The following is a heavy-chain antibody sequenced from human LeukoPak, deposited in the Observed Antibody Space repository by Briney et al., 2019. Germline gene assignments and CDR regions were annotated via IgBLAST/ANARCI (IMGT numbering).Heavy chain of an antibody. D-gene: IGHD1/OR15-1a*01. V-gene: IGHV3-21*01. CDR1: GFTFNSYS. Sequence: GGSLRLSCAASGFTFNSYSMNWVRQAPGKGLEWVSSISKTSTYVFYGDSVKGRFTISRDNAKNSVYLQMNSLRVEDTAVYYCGRIAINANNGMDVWGQGTTVTVSS. CDR2: ISKTSTYV. CDR3: GRIAINANNGMDV. J-gene: IGHJ6*02.